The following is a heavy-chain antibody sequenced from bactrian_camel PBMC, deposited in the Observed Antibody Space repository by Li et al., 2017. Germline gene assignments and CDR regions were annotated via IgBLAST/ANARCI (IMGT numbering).Heavy chain of an antibody. CDR2: ILRDGST. D-gene: IGHD5*01. CDR3: AAGRCPYGANRNGWY. CDR1: GYISIYETYC. Sequence: HVQLVESGGGSVQAGGSLRLSCAASGYISIYETYCMGWFRQAPGKEREGVADILRDGSTLYAGSVKGRFTISRDNPKNTLYLQMNSLKPEDTAMYYCAAGRCPYGANRNGWYWGQGTQVTVS. V-gene: IGHV3S53*01. J-gene: IGHJ4*01.